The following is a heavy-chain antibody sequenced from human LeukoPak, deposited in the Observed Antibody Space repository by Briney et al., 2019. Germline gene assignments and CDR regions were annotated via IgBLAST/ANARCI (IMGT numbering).Heavy chain of an antibody. CDR1: GGSFSGYY. V-gene: IGHV4-34*01. Sequence: SETLSLTCAVYGGSFSGYYWSWIRQPPGKGLEWIGEISHSGSTNYNPSLKRRVTISVDTSKNQFSLKLSTVTAADTAVYYCARARATVSEFDYWGQGTLVTVSS. D-gene: IGHD4-11*01. CDR2: ISHSGST. J-gene: IGHJ4*02. CDR3: ARARATVSEFDY.